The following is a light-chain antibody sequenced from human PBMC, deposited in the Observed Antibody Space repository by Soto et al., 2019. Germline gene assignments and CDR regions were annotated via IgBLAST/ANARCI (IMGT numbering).Light chain of an antibody. CDR1: TSNIGNNA. Sequence: QSALTQPPSVSGAPRQRVSISCSGATSNIGNNAVNWYQQLPGKAPKLLIYFDDLMPSVVSDRFSGSKSGTSASLAISGLQSEDEADYYCAAWDDSLNVVLFGGGTKLTVL. CDR3: AAWDDSLNVVL. J-gene: IGLJ2*01. V-gene: IGLV1-36*01. CDR2: FDD.